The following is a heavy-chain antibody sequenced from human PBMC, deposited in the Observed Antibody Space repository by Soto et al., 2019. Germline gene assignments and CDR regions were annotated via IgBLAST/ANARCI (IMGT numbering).Heavy chain of an antibody. CDR3: ARDSGYCRSPECKGDAFDF. CDR1: GFTFSNYW. CDR2: IKQDGSAR. D-gene: IGHD2-2*01. V-gene: IGHV3-7*05. Sequence: EVQLVESGGGLVQPGGSLRLSCAGSGFTFSNYWMSWVRQTPGKGLEWVANIKQDGSARYHVDSVKGRFTISRDNAKNSLYLKMNILRAEDTAVYFCARDSGYCRSPECKGDAFDFWGQGTMVTVSS. J-gene: IGHJ3*01.